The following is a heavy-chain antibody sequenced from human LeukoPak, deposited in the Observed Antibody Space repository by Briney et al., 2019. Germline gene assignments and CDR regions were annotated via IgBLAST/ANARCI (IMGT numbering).Heavy chain of an antibody. CDR3: ARDSYDFWSGQYKNGLGDYYGVDV. CDR1: GGSITDYY. V-gene: IGHV4-4*07. J-gene: IGHJ6*02. Sequence: PSETLSLTCTVSGGSITDYYLSWIRQSAGKRLELIGRIYPTGSTTYKTSLRTRVTISLDTSKNQVSLKLRSVTAADTAVYYCARDSYDFWSGQYKNGLGDYYGVDVWGQGTTVIVSS. D-gene: IGHD3-3*01. CDR2: IYPTGST.